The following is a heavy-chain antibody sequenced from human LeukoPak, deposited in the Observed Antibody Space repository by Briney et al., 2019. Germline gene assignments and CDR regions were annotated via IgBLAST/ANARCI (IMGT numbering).Heavy chain of an antibody. V-gene: IGHV3-7*01. Sequence: GGSLRLSCAASGFTFSSYWMSWVRQAPGKGLEWVANIKQDGSEKYYVDSVKGRFTISRDNAKNSLYLQMNSLRAEDTAVYYCARDRGYYYDSSGYCHYYWGQGTLVTVSS. CDR1: GFTFSSYW. J-gene: IGHJ4*02. CDR2: IKQDGSEK. CDR3: ARDRGYYYDSSGYCHYY. D-gene: IGHD3-22*01.